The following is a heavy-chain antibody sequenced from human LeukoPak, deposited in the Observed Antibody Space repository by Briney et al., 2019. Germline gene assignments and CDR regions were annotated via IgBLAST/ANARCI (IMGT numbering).Heavy chain of an antibody. J-gene: IGHJ4*02. CDR1: GYTFTSYA. CDR3: ARGGPYIVVVPAAMNY. V-gene: IGHV1-3*01. D-gene: IGHD2-2*01. Sequence: ASVKVSCKASGYTFTSYAMHWVRQAPGQRLEWMGWINAGNGNTKYSQKFQGRVTITADESTSTAYMELSSLRSEDTAVYYCARGGPYIVVVPAAMNYWGQGTLVTVSS. CDR2: INAGNGNT.